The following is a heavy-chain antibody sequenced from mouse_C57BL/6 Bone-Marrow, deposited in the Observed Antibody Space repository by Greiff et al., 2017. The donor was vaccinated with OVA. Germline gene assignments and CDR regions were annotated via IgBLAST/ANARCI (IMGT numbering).Heavy chain of an antibody. CDR2: IYPGNSDT. V-gene: IGHV1-5*01. CDR3: TVYSNYAMDY. D-gene: IGHD2-5*01. J-gene: IGHJ4*01. CDR1: GYTFTSYW. Sequence: VQLQESGTVLARPGASVKMSCKTSGYTFTSYWMHWVKQRPGQGLEWIGAIYPGNSDTSYNQKFKGKAKLTADTSASTAYMELSSLTNEDSAVYYCTVYSNYAMDYWGQGTSVTVSS.